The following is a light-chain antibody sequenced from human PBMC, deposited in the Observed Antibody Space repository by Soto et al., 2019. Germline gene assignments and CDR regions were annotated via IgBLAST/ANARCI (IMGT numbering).Light chain of an antibody. Sequence: DVPMTQSPSSLSASVGDRVTITCRASQAIRNELGSYQHKAGQAPKRLIFGAPTLQRGVPSRFSGSRSGTEFSLTITSLHTEDFATYVCLQFNTHPPTVGGGTKVENK. CDR3: LQFNTHPPT. V-gene: IGKV1-17*01. J-gene: IGKJ4*01. CDR1: QAIRNE. CDR2: GAP.